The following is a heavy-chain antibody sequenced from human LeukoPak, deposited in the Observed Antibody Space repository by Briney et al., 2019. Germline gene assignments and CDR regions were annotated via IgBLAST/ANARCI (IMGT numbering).Heavy chain of an antibody. CDR3: ARAKGEMPTYYYDSSGYHAEYFQH. CDR1: GGSFSGYY. D-gene: IGHD3-22*01. CDR2: IYYSGST. Sequence: SETLSLTCAVYGGSFSGYYWSWIRQPPGKGLEWIGSIYYSGSTYYNPSLKSRVTISVDTSKNQFSLKLSSVTAADTAVYYCARAKGEMPTYYYDSSGYHAEYFQHWGQGTLVTVSS. J-gene: IGHJ1*01. V-gene: IGHV4-34*01.